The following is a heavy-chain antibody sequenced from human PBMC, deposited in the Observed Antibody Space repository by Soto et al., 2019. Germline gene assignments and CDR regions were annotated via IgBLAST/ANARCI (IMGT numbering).Heavy chain of an antibody. CDR1: GFTFSSYA. CDR3: TKDRQYPRDYFHY. D-gene: IGHD4-4*01. CDR2: ISGGGGTT. J-gene: IGHJ4*02. Sequence: EVQLFESGGGVAQPGGSLRLSCAASGFTFSSYAMSWVRQAPGKGLEWVSAISGGGGTTYYADSVKGRCTISRDISRNTVFPQMDSLRAEDTVVYYCTKDRQYPRDYFHYWGQGTLVTVSS. V-gene: IGHV3-23*01.